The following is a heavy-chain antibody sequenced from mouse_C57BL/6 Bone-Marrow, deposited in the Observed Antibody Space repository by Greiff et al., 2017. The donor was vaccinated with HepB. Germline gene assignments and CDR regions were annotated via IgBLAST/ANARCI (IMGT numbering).Heavy chain of an antibody. Sequence: EVMLVESGGDLVKPGGSLKLSCAASGFTFSSYGMSWVRQTPDKRLEWVATISSGGSYTYYPDSVKGRFTISRDNAKNTLYLQMSSLKSEDTAMYYCARHEGKGVLRYFDYWGQGTTLTVSS. CDR2: ISSGGSYT. CDR3: ARHEGKGVLRYFDY. V-gene: IGHV5-6*01. J-gene: IGHJ2*01. CDR1: GFTFSSYG. D-gene: IGHD1-1*01.